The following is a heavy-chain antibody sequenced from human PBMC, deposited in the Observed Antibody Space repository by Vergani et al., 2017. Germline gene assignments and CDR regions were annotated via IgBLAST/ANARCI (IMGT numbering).Heavy chain of an antibody. CDR1: GYSFTSYW. V-gene: IGHV5-10-1*01. CDR2: IDPSDSYT. Sequence: EVQLVQSGAEGKKPGESLRISCKGSGYSFTSYWISWVRQMPGKGLEWMGRIDPSDSYTHYSPSFQGNVTISADKSISTAYLQWSSLKASDTAMYYCARQVAVAGKWWGPYYYYGMDVWGQGTTVTVSS. J-gene: IGHJ6*02. D-gene: IGHD6-19*01. CDR3: ARQVAVAGKWWGPYYYYGMDV.